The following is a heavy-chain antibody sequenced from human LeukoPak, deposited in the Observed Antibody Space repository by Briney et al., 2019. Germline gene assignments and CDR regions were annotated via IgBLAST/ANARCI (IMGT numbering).Heavy chain of an antibody. CDR2: IYVTGT. CDR3: ARHIGGGIEDMDV. CDR1: GFTFSSYA. D-gene: IGHD3-16*02. Sequence: PGGSLRPSCAASGFTFSSYAMSWVRQAPGKGLEWIGYIYVTGTRYNPYLQSRVTISVDRSRNQFFLKLSSVTAADTAVYYCARHIGGGIEDMDVWGKGTKVIVSS. V-gene: IGHV4-59*08. J-gene: IGHJ6*03.